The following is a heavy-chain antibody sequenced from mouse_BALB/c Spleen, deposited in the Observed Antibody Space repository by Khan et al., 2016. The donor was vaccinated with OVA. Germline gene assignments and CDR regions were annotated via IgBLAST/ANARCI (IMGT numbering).Heavy chain of an antibody. D-gene: IGHD2-3*01. J-gene: IGHJ3*01. V-gene: IGHV1-75*01. Sequence: QVQLQQSGPELVKTGASVKMSCKASGYTFIDYFISWVKQRTGQGLEWIGEIFPGSGSTYYNEKFTGKATLTVDKSSTTASMSPSGLTHEDIAVFFCARKGVVGYFLTYWGQGALVTVSA. CDR1: GYTFIDYF. CDR3: ARKGVVGYFLTY. CDR2: IFPGSGST.